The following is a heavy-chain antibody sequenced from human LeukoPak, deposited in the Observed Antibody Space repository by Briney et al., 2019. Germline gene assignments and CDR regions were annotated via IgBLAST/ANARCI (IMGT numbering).Heavy chain of an antibody. D-gene: IGHD3-16*01. V-gene: IGHV4-59*08. J-gene: IGHJ4*02. CDR3: ARQGDDYAHPYYFDY. CDR1: GGSISSYY. Sequence: SETLSLTCTVSGGSISSYYWSWIRQPPGKGLEWIGYIYYSGSTNYNPSLKSRVTISVDTSKNQFSLKLSSVTAADTAVYYCARQGDDYAHPYYFDYWGQGTLVTVSS. CDR2: IYYSGST.